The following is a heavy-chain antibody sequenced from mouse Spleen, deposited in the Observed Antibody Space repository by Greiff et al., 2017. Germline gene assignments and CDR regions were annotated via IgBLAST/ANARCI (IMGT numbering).Heavy chain of an antibody. CDR2: ISSGGSYT. V-gene: IGHV5-9-1*01. CDR1: GFTFSSYA. CDR3: ARQSYGSSYGFAY. J-gene: IGHJ3*01. D-gene: IGHD1-1*01. Sequence: DVMLVESGGGLVKPGGSLKLSCAASGFTFSSYAMSWVRQTPEKRLEWVATISSGGSYTYYPDSVKGRFTISRDNAKNTLYLQMSSLRSEDTAMYYCARQSYGSSYGFAYWGQGTLVTVSA.